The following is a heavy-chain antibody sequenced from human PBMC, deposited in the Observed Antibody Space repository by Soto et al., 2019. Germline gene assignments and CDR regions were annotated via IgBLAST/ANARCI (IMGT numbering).Heavy chain of an antibody. CDR1: GSTFTSYG. D-gene: IGHD5-12*01. Sequence: VQLVQSGAEVKKPGSSVKVSCKAAGSTFTSYGVSWVRQAPGQGLEWMGGVTPLFGTANSAPKFQARVKITADDPTNTAYMELSSLRSEDTAVYYCARGYDALDDWGQGTLVTVSS. CDR3: ARGYDALDD. V-gene: IGHV1-69*12. J-gene: IGHJ4*02. CDR2: VTPLFGTA.